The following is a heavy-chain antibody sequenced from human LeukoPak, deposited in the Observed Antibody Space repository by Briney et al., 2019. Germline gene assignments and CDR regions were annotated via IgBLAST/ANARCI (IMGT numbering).Heavy chain of an antibody. V-gene: IGHV3-53*01. J-gene: IGHJ4*02. CDR3: ARMSWLTLDY. D-gene: IGHD5-12*01. Sequence: PGGSLRLSCAASGFTVSSNYMSWVRQAPGKGLEWVSVIYSDGNTYYADSVKGRFTISRDNSKNTLYLQMNSLRAEDTAVYYCARMSWLTLDYWGQGTLVTVSS. CDR1: GFTVSSNY. CDR2: IYSDGNT.